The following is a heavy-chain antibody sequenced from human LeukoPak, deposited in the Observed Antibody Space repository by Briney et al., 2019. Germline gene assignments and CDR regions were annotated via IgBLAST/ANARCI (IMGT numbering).Heavy chain of an antibody. D-gene: IGHD3-10*01. V-gene: IGHV1-2*02. CDR3: ARDLSRYYGSGSYYNGGWFGP. CDR2: INPNSGGT. CDR1: GYTFTGYY. Sequence: ASVKVSCKASGYTFTGYYMHWVRQAPGQGLEWMGWINPNSGGTNYAQKFQGRVTMTRDTSISTAYMELSRLRSDDTAVYYCARDLSRYYGSGSYYNGGWFGPWGQGTLVTVSS. J-gene: IGHJ5*02.